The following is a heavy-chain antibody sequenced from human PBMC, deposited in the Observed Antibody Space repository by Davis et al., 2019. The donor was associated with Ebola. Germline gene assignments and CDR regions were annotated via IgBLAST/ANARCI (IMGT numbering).Heavy chain of an antibody. D-gene: IGHD5-24*01. CDR2: INNDGSIT. CDR1: GFTFSNFW. CDR3: ARARWLQTPFFDY. V-gene: IGHV3-74*01. J-gene: IGHJ4*02. Sequence: GESLKISCAASGFTFSNFWMHWVRQAPGKGLVCVSRINNDGSITNYADSVKGRFTISRDNSKNTLYLQMNSLRAEDTAVYYCARARWLQTPFFDYWGQGTLVTVSS.